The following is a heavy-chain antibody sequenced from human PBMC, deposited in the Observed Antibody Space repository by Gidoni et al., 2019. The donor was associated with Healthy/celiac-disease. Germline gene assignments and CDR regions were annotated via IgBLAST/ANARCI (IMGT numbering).Heavy chain of an antibody. J-gene: IGHJ6*03. V-gene: IGHV4-30-4*01. D-gene: IGHD5-12*01. CDR3: ARGYSGYDSWFALRGV. CDR2: IYYSGST. CDR1: GGSISSGDYY. Sequence: QVQLQESGPGLVKPSQTLSLTCTVSGGSISSGDYYWSWIRQPPGKGLEWIGYIYYSGSTYYNPSLKSRVTISVDTSKNQFSLKLSSVTAADTAVYYCARGYSGYDSWFALRGVWGKGTTVTVSS.